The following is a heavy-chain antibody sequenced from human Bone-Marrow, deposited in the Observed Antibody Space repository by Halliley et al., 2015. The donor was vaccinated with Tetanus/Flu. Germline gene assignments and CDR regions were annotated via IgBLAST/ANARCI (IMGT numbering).Heavy chain of an antibody. Sequence: TLSLTCAVYGGSFGDSGYYWNWCRPPPGKGLEWIGEIIPYGNINYNQSLQSRVTISVDTSKNQFSLKLSSVSAADTAVYYCARVEGSGWTYWGQGTLVPTSS. CDR1: GGSFGDSGYY. V-gene: IGHV4-34*12. D-gene: IGHD6-19*01. J-gene: IGHJ4*02. CDR3: ARVEGSGWTY. CDR2: IIPYGNI.